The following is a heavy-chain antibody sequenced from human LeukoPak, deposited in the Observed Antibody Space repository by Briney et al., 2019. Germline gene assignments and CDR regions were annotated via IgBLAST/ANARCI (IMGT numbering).Heavy chain of an antibody. CDR3: GRDQDRGSYHDPIFDY. D-gene: IGHD1-26*01. CDR1: GFTSSTYS. Sequence: GGSLRLSCVTSGFTSSTYSLNWVRQAPGKGLEWVSSISPSSSNIYHADSMKGRFTISRDDAKNLLYLQMNSLRAEDTAVYYCGRDQDRGSYHDPIFDYWGQGTLVTVSS. CDR2: ISPSSSNI. V-gene: IGHV3-21*06. J-gene: IGHJ4*02.